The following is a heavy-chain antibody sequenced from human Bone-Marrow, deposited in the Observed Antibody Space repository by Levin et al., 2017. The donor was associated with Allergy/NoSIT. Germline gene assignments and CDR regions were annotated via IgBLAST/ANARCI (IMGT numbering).Heavy chain of an antibody. D-gene: IGHD3-22*01. J-gene: IGHJ4*02. Sequence: PSETLSLTCTVSGGSISSYYWSWIRQPPGKGLEWIGYIYYSGSSNSNPSLKSRVTISVDTSNNQFSLKLSSVTAADTAVYFCAGAEHHYDGSGSYWYYFDYWGQGALVTVSS. V-gene: IGHV4-59*01. CDR1: GGSISSYY. CDR3: AGAEHHYDGSGSYWYYFDY. CDR2: IYYSGSS.